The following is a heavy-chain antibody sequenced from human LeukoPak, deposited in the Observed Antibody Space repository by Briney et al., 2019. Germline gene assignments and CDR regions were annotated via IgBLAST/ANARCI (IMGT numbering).Heavy chain of an antibody. CDR2: ICGSGGST. CDR3: AKDGGEGYCSSTSCLVGSEFQH. V-gene: IGHV3-23*01. D-gene: IGHD2-2*01. Sequence: GGSLRLSCAASGFTFSSYAMSWVRQAPGKGLEWVSAICGSGGSTYYADSVKGRFTISRDNSKNTLYLQMNSLRAEDTAVYYCAKDGGEGYCSSTSCLVGSEFQHWGQGTLVTVSS. CDR1: GFTFSSYA. J-gene: IGHJ1*01.